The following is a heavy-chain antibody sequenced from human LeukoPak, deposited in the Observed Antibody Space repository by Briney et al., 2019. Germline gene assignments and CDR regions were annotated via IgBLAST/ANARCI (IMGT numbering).Heavy chain of an antibody. V-gene: IGHV4-61*02. Sequence: PSETLSLTCTVSGGSISSGSYYWSWIWQPAGKGLEWIGRIYTSGSTNYNPSLKSRVTISVDMSKNQFSLKLSSVTAADTAVYYCARDGSRGSFYFDYWGQGTLVTLSS. J-gene: IGHJ4*02. CDR3: ARDGSRGSFYFDY. CDR1: GGSISSGSYY. CDR2: IYTSGST. D-gene: IGHD3-10*01.